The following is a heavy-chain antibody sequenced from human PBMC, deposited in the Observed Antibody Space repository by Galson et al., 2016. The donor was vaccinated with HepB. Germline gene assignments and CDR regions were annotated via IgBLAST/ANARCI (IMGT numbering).Heavy chain of an antibody. J-gene: IGHJ4*02. CDR1: GFTFSSYS. CDR3: AREIQGRWYYLDY. D-gene: IGHD3-16*01. V-gene: IGHV3-48*01. Sequence: SLRLSCAASGFTFSSYSMHWVRQAPGKGLEWVPYISSSSSTIYYADSVKGRFTISRDNAKNSLYLQMNNLRVEDTAVYYCAREIQGRWYYLDYWGQGTLVTASS. CDR2: ISSSSSTI.